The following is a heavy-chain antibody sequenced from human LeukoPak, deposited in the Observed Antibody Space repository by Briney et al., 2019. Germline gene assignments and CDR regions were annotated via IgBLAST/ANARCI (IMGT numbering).Heavy chain of an antibody. CDR3: ATRRYYYDSRGLTTYYFDY. V-gene: IGHV3-23*01. CDR2: ISSSGGET. CDR1: GFSFTTSG. D-gene: IGHD3-22*01. J-gene: IGHJ4*02. Sequence: AGGSLRLSCTASGFSFTTSGMSWVRQAPGKGLEWVSGISSSGGETHYADSVRGRFTISRDNAQDTLYLEVKSLRAEDTAVYYCATRRYYYDSRGLTTYYFDYWGQATLVTVSS.